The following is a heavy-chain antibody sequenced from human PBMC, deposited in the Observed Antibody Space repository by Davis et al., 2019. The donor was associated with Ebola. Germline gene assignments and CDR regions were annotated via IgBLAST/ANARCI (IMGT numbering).Heavy chain of an antibody. Sequence: PGGSLRLSCVASGFTFSRLWITWVPQAPGKGLEWVANIKYDGSEKDYVVSVKCGFTISSDNAKKSLYLQMNSLRVEDAAVYYCSSRMTTALSWGQGTMVTVSS. CDR2: IKYDGSEK. CDR3: SSRMTTALS. CDR1: GFTFSRLW. V-gene: IGHV3-7*03. J-gene: IGHJ4*03. D-gene: IGHD4-11*01.